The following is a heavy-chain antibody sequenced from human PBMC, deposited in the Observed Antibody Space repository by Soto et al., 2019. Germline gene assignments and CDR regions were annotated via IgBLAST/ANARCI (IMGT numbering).Heavy chain of an antibody. CDR3: ARDQEVNYADVGGSEDYYGLDV. Sequence: PSETLSLTCTVSGDSISSGGYYWSWIRQHPGKGLEWIGYIYHSGSSYYNPSLKSRVTISVDTSQNQFYLQLTSVTAADTAVYYCARDQEVNYADVGGSEDYYGLDVCGRGTPVTVSS. CDR1: GDSISSGGYY. J-gene: IGHJ6*02. V-gene: IGHV4-31*03. CDR2: IYHSGSS. D-gene: IGHD4-17*01.